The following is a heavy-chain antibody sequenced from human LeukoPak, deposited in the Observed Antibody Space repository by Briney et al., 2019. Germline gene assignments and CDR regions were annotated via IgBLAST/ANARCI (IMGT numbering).Heavy chain of an antibody. V-gene: IGHV3-21*01. CDR3: AKDIRYYDILTGYSYFDY. CDR1: GFTFSSYS. D-gene: IGHD3-9*01. CDR2: ISSSSSYI. J-gene: IGHJ4*02. Sequence: GGSLRLSCAASGFTFSSYSMNWVRQVPGKGLEWVSSISSSSSYIYYADSVKGRFTISRDNSKNTLYLQMNSLRAEDTAVYYCAKDIRYYDILTGYSYFDYWGRGTLVTVSS.